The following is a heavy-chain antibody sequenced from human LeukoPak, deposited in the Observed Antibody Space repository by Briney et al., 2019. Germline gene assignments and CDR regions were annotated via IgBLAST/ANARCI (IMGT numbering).Heavy chain of an antibody. CDR2: IYYSGST. CDR1: GGSISSYH. CDR3: ARVGTYYDFWRVYYYYMDV. V-gene: IGHV4-59*01. Sequence: SETLSLTCTVSGGSISSYHWSWIRQPPGKGLEWIGYIYYSGSTNYNPSLKSRVTISVDTSKNQFSLKLSSVTAADTAVYYCARVGTYYDFWRVYYYYMDVWGKGTTVTVSS. J-gene: IGHJ6*03. D-gene: IGHD3-3*01.